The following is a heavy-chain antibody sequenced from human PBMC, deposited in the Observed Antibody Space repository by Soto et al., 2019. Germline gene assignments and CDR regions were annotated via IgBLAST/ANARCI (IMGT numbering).Heavy chain of an antibody. J-gene: IGHJ4*02. D-gene: IGHD1-1*01. V-gene: IGHV3-23*01. CDR1: GFTFSTFA. Sequence: GSLRLSCAASGFTFSTFAMGWVRQAPGRGLEWLSLIRADSERTYYANSVEGRFTVSRDNSKNTLYLQMNSLRVEDTAVYYCATQDFRGTTGTTWGQGTLVTVSS. CDR3: ATQDFRGTTGTT. CDR2: IRADSERT.